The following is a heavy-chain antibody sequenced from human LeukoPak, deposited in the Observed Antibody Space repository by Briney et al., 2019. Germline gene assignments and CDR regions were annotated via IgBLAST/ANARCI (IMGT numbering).Heavy chain of an antibody. J-gene: IGHJ4*02. D-gene: IGHD1-26*01. CDR1: GFTFSSYA. V-gene: IGHV3-23*01. CDR2: ISGSGGST. CDR3: GKGGAYRGSYGDY. Sequence: PGGSLRLSCAASGFTFSSYAMSWVRQAPGKGLEWVSAISGSGGSTYYADSVKGRFTISRDNSKNTVYLQMNSLRAEDTAVYCWGKGGAYRGSYGDYGGRGPLVTVSS.